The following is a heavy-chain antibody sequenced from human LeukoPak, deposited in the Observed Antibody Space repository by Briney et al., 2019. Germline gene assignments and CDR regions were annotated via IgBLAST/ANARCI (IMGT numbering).Heavy chain of an antibody. CDR1: GYSFTNYW. V-gene: IGHV5-51*01. J-gene: IGHJ4*02. CDR2: CYPGDSDT. D-gene: IGHD3/OR15-3a*01. CDR3: ARHSSAGLITPFDY. Sequence: GESLKISCKASGYSFTNYWIGWVRQMPGKGLEWMGFCYPGDSDTKYSTSCQGKVTISVDKSISTAYLQWSSLKASDTAMYYCARHSSAGLITPFDYWGQGTLVTVSS.